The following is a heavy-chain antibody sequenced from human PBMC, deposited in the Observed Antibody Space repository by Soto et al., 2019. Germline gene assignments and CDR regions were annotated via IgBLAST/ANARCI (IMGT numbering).Heavy chain of an antibody. CDR1: GGTFSSYA. D-gene: IGHD6-19*01. J-gene: IGHJ5*02. V-gene: IGHV1-69*13. CDR3: ARKDYSSAWFNNWFDP. Sequence: SVKVSCKASGGTFSSYAISCVRQAPGQGLEWMGGIIPIFGTANYAQKFQGRVTITADESTSTAYMELSSLRSEDTAVYYCARKDYSSAWFNNWFDPWGQGTLVTLSS. CDR2: IIPIFGTA.